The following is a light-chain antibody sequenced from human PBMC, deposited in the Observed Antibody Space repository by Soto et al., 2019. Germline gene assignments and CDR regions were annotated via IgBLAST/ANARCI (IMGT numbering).Light chain of an antibody. CDR3: TSYGGRDDTI. Sequence: QSALTQPPSASGSPGQSVTISCTGTSSDVGAYDRVSWYQQHPGKPPKLIIYPVTDRTSGVPDRFSGSKSGNTASLTVSGLQAEDEADYYCTSYGGRDDTIFGGGTKLTVL. V-gene: IGLV2-8*01. J-gene: IGLJ2*01. CDR2: PVT. CDR1: SSDVGAYDR.